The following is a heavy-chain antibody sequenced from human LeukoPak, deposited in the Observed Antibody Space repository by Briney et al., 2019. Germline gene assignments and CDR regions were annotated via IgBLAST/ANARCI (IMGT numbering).Heavy chain of an antibody. D-gene: IGHD6-13*01. Sequence: SVKVSCKASGGTFSSYAISWVRQAPGQGLEWMGGIIPIFGTANYAQKFQGRVTITTDESTSTAYMELSSLRSEDTAVYYCASLRYSSSWHDYWGQGTLVTVSS. CDR1: GGTFSSYA. J-gene: IGHJ4*02. CDR2: IIPIFGTA. V-gene: IGHV1-69*05. CDR3: ASLRYSSSWHDY.